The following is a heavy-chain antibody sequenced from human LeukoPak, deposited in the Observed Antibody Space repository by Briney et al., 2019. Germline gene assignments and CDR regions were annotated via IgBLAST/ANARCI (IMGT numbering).Heavy chain of an antibody. CDR2: INPNSGGT. Sequence: ASVKVSCKTSGYTFTGYYMHWVRQAPGQGLEWMGWINPNSGGTNYAQKFQGRVTMTRDTSISTAYMELSRLRSDDTAVYYCAREGGDSSIAAYWGQGTLVTVSS. V-gene: IGHV1-2*02. CDR1: GYTFTGYY. CDR3: AREGGDSSIAAY. J-gene: IGHJ4*02. D-gene: IGHD6-6*01.